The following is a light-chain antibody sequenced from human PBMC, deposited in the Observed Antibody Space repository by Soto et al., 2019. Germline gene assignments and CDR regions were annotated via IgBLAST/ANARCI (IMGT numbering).Light chain of an antibody. CDR1: QDISNF. J-gene: IGKJ3*01. CDR3: QQYDSLPFT. CDR2: DAS. Sequence: DIQMTQSPSSLSASIGDRVAITCQARQDISNFLNWYQHKPGKAPKLLTYDASDLETGVPSRFSGSGSGTDFTFTITNLQPEDVATYYCQQYDSLPFTFGPGTKVDIK. V-gene: IGKV1-33*01.